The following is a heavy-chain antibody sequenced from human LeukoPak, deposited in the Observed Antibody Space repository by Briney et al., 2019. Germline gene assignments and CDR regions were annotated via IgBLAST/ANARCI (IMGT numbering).Heavy chain of an antibody. CDR1: GYTFTSYD. D-gene: IGHD6-19*01. CDR3: ARDPQGRGAWYFYFDF. Sequence: ASVKVSCKASGYTFTSYDINWVRQATGQGLEWMGWMNPNSGNTGYAQKFQGRVTMTRNTSISTAYMELSSLRSEDTAVYYCARDPQGRGAWYFYFDFWGQGTLVTVSS. CDR2: MNPNSGNT. J-gene: IGHJ4*02. V-gene: IGHV1-8*01.